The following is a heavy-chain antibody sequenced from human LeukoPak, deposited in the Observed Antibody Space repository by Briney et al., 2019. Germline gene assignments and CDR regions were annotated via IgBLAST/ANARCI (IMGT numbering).Heavy chain of an antibody. CDR1: GYTFSGHW. CDR3: ARLYCTSSSCAGYYDFWRHWFDP. V-gene: IGHV5-51*01. J-gene: IGHJ5*02. D-gene: IGHD2-2*01. CDR2: SYPDDSGT. Sequence: GESLKISCRGFGYTFSGHWIGWVRQVPGKGLEWMGISYPDDSGTRYSPSFQGQVTMSADKSINTADLQWSSLKASDTAMYYCARLYCTSSSCAGYYDFWRHWFDPWGQGTLITVSS.